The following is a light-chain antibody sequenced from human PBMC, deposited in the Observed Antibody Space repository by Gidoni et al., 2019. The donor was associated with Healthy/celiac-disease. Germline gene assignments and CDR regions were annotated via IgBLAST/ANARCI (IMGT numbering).Light chain of an antibody. Sequence: DIQMTQSPSSLSASVGARVTITCQASQDISNYLNWYQQKPGQAPKLLIYDASNLETGVPSRFSGSGSGTDFTFTISSLQPEDIATYYCQQYDNLPSITFGQGTRLEIK. CDR2: DAS. CDR3: QQYDNLPSIT. V-gene: IGKV1-33*01. CDR1: QDISNY. J-gene: IGKJ5*01.